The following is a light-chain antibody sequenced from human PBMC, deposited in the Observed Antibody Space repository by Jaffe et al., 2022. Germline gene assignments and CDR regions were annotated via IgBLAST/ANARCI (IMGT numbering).Light chain of an antibody. Sequence: QSALTQPASVSGSPGQSITISCTGTSSDVGGYNYVSWYQQHPGKGPKLMIYDVSNRPSGVSDRFTGSKSGNTASLTISRLQAEDEADYYCNSYTPSITLPFVFGTGTRVTVL. J-gene: IGLJ1*01. CDR1: SSDVGGYNY. V-gene: IGLV2-14*03. CDR2: DVS. CDR3: NSYTPSITLPFV.